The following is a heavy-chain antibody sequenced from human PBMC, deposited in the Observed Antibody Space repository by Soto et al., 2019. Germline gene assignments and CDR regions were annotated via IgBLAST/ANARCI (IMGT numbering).Heavy chain of an antibody. D-gene: IGHD6-19*01. Sequence: SLTCAVSGGSIGSGGYSWSWIRQPPGKGLEWIGYIYHSGSTYYNPSLKSRVTISVDRSKNQFSLKLSSVTAADTAVYYCARAVAGSPYYYYGMDVWGQGTTVTVYS. CDR3: ARAVAGSPYYYYGMDV. CDR1: GGSIGSGGYS. CDR2: IYHSGST. J-gene: IGHJ6*02. V-gene: IGHV4-30-2*01.